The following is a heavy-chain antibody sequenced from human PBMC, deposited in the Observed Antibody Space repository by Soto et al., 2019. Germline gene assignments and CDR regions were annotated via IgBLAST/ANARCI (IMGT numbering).Heavy chain of an antibody. Sequence: EVQLLESGGGLVQPGGSLRLSCAASGFTFSSYGMSWVRQAPGKGLEWVSSISGSGGSTYYADSVKGRFTISRDNSKNTLYLQMSSLRAEDTAVYYCANRNDYGSGSYFPFDHWGQGTLVTVPS. J-gene: IGHJ4*02. V-gene: IGHV3-23*01. CDR2: ISGSGGST. CDR3: ANRNDYGSGSYFPFDH. CDR1: GFTFSSYG. D-gene: IGHD3-10*01.